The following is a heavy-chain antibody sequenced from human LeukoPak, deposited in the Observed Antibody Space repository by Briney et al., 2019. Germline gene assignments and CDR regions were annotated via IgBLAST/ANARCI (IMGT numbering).Heavy chain of an antibody. D-gene: IGHD4-17*01. Sequence: PGGCLRLSCAASGFTFSDYYMSWIRQAPGKGLEWVSYISSSSSYTNYADSVKGRFTISRDNAKNSLSLQMNGLRAEDTAVYYCARARGVDDYGDFRIKWGQGTLVTVSS. J-gene: IGHJ4*02. CDR2: ISSSSSYT. V-gene: IGHV3-11*06. CDR3: ARARGVDDYGDFRIK. CDR1: GFTFSDYY.